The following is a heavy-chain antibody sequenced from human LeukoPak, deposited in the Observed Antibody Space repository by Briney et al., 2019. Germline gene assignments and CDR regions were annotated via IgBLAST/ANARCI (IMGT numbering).Heavy chain of an antibody. CDR2: IYYSGST. V-gene: IGHV4-30-4*01. J-gene: IGHJ4*02. CDR3: ARGDNSGYVHFDY. Sequence: SETLSLTCTVSGGSISSGDYYWSWLRQPPGKGLEWIGYIYYSGSTYYNPSLKSRVTISVDTSKNQFSLKLSSVTAADTAVYYCARGDNSGYVHFDYWGQGTLVTVSS. CDR1: GGSISSGDYY. D-gene: IGHD5-12*01.